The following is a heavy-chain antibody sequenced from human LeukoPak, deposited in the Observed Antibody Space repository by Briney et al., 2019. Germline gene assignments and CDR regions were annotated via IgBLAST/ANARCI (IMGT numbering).Heavy chain of an antibody. Sequence: PSETLSLTCAVYGGSFSGYYWSWIRQPPGKGLEWIGEINHSGSTNYNPSLKSRVTISVDTSKNQFSLKLSSVTAADTAVYYCARGEGTYYYDSSGYYSDAFDIWGQGTMVTVSS. V-gene: IGHV4-34*01. J-gene: IGHJ3*02. CDR1: GGSFSGYY. D-gene: IGHD3-22*01. CDR3: ARGEGTYYYDSSGYYSDAFDI. CDR2: INHSGST.